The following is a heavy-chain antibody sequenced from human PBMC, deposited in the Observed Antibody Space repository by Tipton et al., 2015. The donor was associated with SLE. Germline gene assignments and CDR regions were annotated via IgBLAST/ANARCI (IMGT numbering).Heavy chain of an antibody. Sequence: TLSLTCDVSSFALTNGYYWGWVRQPPGKGLEWIGSILHNGRRSDNPSLKSRVLLSVDTSKNQFSLRLTSVTAADTAVYYCAKETSPRGGFDYWGQGTLVTVSA. CDR3: AKETSPRGGFDY. D-gene: IGHD3-10*01. CDR1: SFALTNGYY. CDR2: ILHNGRR. J-gene: IGHJ4*02. V-gene: IGHV4-38-2*01.